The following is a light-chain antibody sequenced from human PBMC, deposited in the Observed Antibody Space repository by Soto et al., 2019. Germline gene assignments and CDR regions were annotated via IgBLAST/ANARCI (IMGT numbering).Light chain of an antibody. CDR3: QSYDRSRSPLYV. CDR2: EVT. J-gene: IGLJ1*01. Sequence: QSVLTQPASVSGSPGQSITISCTGTNSDVGRYNLVSWYQQRPGQAPQVLIYEVTKRPSGVSDRFSGSKSGNTASLTISGLQAEDEGEYFCQSYDRSRSPLYVFGTGTKVTVL. CDR1: NSDVGRYNL. V-gene: IGLV2-23*02.